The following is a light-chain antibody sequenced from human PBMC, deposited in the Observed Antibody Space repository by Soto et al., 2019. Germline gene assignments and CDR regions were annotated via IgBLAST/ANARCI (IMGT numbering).Light chain of an antibody. CDR3: KQYGRSPRT. Sequence: EIVLTQSPDTLSLSPGERATLSCRASQSVSSSYLAWYQQKPGQAPRLLIYGASNRATGIPDRFRGSGSGTDFTLTISRLEPEDFEVYYCKQYGRSPRTFGGGTKVEI. CDR2: GAS. CDR1: QSVSSSY. V-gene: IGKV3-20*01. J-gene: IGKJ4*01.